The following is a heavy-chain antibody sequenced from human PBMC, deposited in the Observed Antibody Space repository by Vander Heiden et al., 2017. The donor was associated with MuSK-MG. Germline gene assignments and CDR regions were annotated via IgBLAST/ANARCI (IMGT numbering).Heavy chain of an antibody. D-gene: IGHD5-12*01. Sequence: EFQLFESGGGVVQPGGSLRLACAASGITFRSYAMNRVRQAPGQGPEWVPTISGSGGATYYADSVKGLFTFSRDNSNNTLYLQLNSLRAEDTAVYYCAKGDGYTLYYFDYWGQGTLVTVSS. V-gene: IGHV3-23*01. CDR2: ISGSGGAT. CDR1: GITFRSYA. J-gene: IGHJ4*02. CDR3: AKGDGYTLYYFDY.